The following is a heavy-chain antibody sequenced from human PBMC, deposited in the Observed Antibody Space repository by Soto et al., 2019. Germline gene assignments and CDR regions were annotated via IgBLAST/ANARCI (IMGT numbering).Heavy chain of an antibody. CDR3: ASPPSGYYRQYYFDY. J-gene: IGHJ4*02. Sequence: GGSLRLSCAASGFTFSSYAMSWVRQAPGKGLEWVSAISGSGGSTYYADSVKGRFTISRDNSKNTLYLQMNSLRAEDTAVYYCASPPSGYYRQYYFDYWGQGTLVTVSS. V-gene: IGHV3-23*01. CDR2: ISGSGGST. D-gene: IGHD3-3*01. CDR1: GFTFSSYA.